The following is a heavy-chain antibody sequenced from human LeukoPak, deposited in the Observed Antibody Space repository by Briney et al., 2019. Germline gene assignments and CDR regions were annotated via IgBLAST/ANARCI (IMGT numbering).Heavy chain of an antibody. CDR3: ARDRSSNEYYFDY. V-gene: IGHV3-30-3*01. CDR2: ISYDGSNK. CDR1: GFTFSSYA. J-gene: IGHJ4*02. Sequence: GGSLRLSCAASGFTFSSYAMHWVRQAPGKGLDGVAVISYDGSNKYYADSVKGRFTISRDNSKNTLYLQMNSLRAEDTAVYYCARDRSSNEYYFDYWGQGTLVTASS. D-gene: IGHD2-2*01.